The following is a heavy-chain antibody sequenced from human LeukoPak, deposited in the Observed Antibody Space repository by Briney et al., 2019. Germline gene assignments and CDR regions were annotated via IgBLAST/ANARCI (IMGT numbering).Heavy chain of an antibody. V-gene: IGHV4-59*01. Sequence: TSETLSLTCTVSGGSISGYYWSWIRQPPGKGLEWIGYIYYSGSTNYNPSLKSRVTISVDTSKNQFSLKLSSVTAADTAVYYCAREVLSGYYSPWGQGTLVTVSS. CDR3: AREVLSGYYSP. CDR1: GGSISGYY. J-gene: IGHJ5*02. CDR2: IYYSGST. D-gene: IGHD3-22*01.